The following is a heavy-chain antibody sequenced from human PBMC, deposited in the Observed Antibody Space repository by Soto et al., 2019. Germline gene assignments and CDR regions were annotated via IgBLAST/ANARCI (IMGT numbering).Heavy chain of an antibody. V-gene: IGHV3-66*01. CDR1: GFTVSSNY. D-gene: IGHD1-26*01. Sequence: GGSLRLSCAASGFTVSSNYMSWVRQAPGKGLEWVSVIYSGGSTYYADSVKGRFTISRDNSKNTLYLQMNSLRAEDTAVYYCAREGGSYLPGAFDISGQGTMVTVS. CDR3: AREGGSYLPGAFDI. CDR2: IYSGGST. J-gene: IGHJ3*02.